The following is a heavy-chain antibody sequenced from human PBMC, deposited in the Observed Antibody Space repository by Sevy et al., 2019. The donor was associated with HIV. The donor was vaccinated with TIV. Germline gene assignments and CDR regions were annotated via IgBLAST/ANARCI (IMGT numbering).Heavy chain of an antibody. V-gene: IGHV4-59*08. Sequence: SETLSLTCTVSGGSITSLYWNWIRQPPGKGLEWIANIYYNGHINYNPSLKGRVTLSLDTSKNQFSRRLSSVTAADTAMYYCAGENAWGRGYSWGQGTLVTVSS. J-gene: IGHJ4*02. CDR3: AGENAWGRGYS. CDR1: GGSITSLY. D-gene: IGHD1-26*01. CDR2: IYYNGHI.